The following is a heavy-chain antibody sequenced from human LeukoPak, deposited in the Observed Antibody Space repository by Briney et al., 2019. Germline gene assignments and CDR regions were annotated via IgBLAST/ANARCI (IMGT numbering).Heavy chain of an antibody. D-gene: IGHD4-17*01. Sequence: PGGSLTLSCAASGFTFSSYGMHWVRQAPGKGLEWVAVISYDGSNKYYADSVKGRFTISRDNSKNTLYLQMNSLRAEDTAVYYGAKSRWPTVTSYYFDYWGQGTLVTVSS. CDR3: AKSRWPTVTSYYFDY. CDR1: GFTFSSYG. CDR2: ISYDGSNK. J-gene: IGHJ4*02. V-gene: IGHV3-30*18.